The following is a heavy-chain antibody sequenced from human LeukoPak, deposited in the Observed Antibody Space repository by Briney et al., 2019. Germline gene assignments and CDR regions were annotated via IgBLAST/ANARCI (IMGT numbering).Heavy chain of an antibody. J-gene: IGHJ4*02. CDR2: ISGSGGST. CDR3: ARGYYSGSRIDY. Sequence: PGGSLRLSCAASGFTFSSYAMSWVRQAPGKGLEWVSAISGSGGSTYYADSVKGRFTISRDNARNTLYLQMNSLTADDTAVYYCARGYYSGSRIDYWGQGTLVTVSS. D-gene: IGHD6-13*01. V-gene: IGHV3-23*01. CDR1: GFTFSSYA.